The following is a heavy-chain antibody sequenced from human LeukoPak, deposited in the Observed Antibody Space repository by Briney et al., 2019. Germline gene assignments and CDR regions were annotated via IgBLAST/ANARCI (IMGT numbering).Heavy chain of an antibody. D-gene: IGHD5-12*01. CDR1: GFTFSSYA. CDR3: ARGYESGE. J-gene: IGHJ4*02. V-gene: IGHV3-23*01. Sequence: GGSLRLSCAASGFTFSSYAMRWVSQSPGKGLEWVSLIGGSGLTSYYADSVKGRFTISRDNSKNTLYLQRNSLRAEDTAVYYCARGYESGEWGQGTLVTVSS. CDR2: IGGSGLTS.